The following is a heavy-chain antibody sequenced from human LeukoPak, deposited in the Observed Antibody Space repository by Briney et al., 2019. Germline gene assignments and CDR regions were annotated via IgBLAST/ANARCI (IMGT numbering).Heavy chain of an antibody. Sequence: ASVEVSCKASGYFFTSFSVHWVRQAPGQGLEWMGIINPSGGSTNYAQKFQGRVTITADESTSTAYMELSSLRSEDTAVYYCAREGIQLWYWFDPWGQGTLVTVSS. D-gene: IGHD5-18*01. CDR2: INPSGGST. CDR3: AREGIQLWYWFDP. CDR1: GYFFTSFS. V-gene: IGHV1-46*01. J-gene: IGHJ5*02.